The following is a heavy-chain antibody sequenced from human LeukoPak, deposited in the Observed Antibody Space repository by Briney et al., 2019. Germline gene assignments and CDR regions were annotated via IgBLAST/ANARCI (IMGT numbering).Heavy chain of an antibody. CDR1: GGTFSSYA. CDR3: ASAPTSYSSPFDY. D-gene: IGHD6-19*01. V-gene: IGHV1-69*04. CDR2: IIPILGIA. J-gene: IGHJ4*02. Sequence: GASVRVSCKASGGTFSSYAISWVRQAPGQGLEWMGRIIPILGIANYAQKFQGRVTITADKSTSTAYMELSSLRSEDTAVYYCASAPTSYSSPFDYWGQGTLVTVCS.